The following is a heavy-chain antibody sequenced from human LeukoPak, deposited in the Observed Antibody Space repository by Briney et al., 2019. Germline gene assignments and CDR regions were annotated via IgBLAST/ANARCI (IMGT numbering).Heavy chain of an antibody. V-gene: IGHV1-2*02. Sequence: ASVKVSCKASGYTFTGYYMHWVRQAPGQGLEWMGWINPNSGGTNYAQKLQGRVTMTTDTSTSTAYMELRSLRSDDTAVYYCARDPALIAVSGNDAFDIWGQGTMVTVSS. CDR2: INPNSGGT. D-gene: IGHD6-19*01. J-gene: IGHJ3*02. CDR1: GYTFTGYY. CDR3: ARDPALIAVSGNDAFDI.